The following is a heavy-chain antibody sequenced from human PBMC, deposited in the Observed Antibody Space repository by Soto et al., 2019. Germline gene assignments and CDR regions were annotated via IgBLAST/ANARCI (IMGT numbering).Heavy chain of an antibody. Sequence: NPSETLSLTCSVSGDSISTVDYFWAWIRQPPGQALEYIGYIYKSTTTYYNPSFESRVAISLDTSKSQFSLTVTSVTAADTAVYFCARGRYCLNGRCFPNWFDSWGQGTLVTVSS. CDR1: GDSISTVDYF. J-gene: IGHJ5*01. CDR2: IYKSTTT. V-gene: IGHV4-30-4*01. D-gene: IGHD2-15*01. CDR3: ARGRYCLNGRCFPNWFDS.